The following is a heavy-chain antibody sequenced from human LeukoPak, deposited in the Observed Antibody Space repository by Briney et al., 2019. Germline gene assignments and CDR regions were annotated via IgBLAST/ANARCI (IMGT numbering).Heavy chain of an antibody. CDR3: AREAFTMVRGVIIESYYNYYGMDV. D-gene: IGHD3-10*01. CDR1: GGSFSGYY. CDR2: INHSGST. Sequence: SETLSLTCAVYGGSFSGYYWSWIRQPPGKGLEWIGEINHSGSTNYNPSLTSRVTISVDTSKNQFSLKLSSVTAADTAVYYCAREAFTMVRGVIIESYYNYYGMDVWGKGTTVTVSS. V-gene: IGHV4-34*01. J-gene: IGHJ6*04.